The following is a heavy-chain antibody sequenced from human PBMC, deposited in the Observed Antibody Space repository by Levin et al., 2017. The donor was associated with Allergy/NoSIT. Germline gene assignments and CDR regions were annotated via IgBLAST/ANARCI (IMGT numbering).Heavy chain of an antibody. CDR3: ARVTLDY. CDR2: ISSSSSTI. Sequence: GASVKVSCVVSGFTFSNYDMNWVRQAPGKGLEWVSYISSSSSTIYYADSVKGRFTISRDNAKNSLYLEMNSLRAEDTSVYYCARVTLDYWGQGSLVTVSS. CDR1: GFTFSNYD. J-gene: IGHJ4*02. V-gene: IGHV3-48*01.